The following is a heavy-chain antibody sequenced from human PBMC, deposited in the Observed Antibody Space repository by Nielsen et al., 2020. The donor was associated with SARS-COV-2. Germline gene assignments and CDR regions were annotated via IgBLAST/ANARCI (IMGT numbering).Heavy chain of an antibody. D-gene: IGHD6-13*01. CDR3: ARLRRIAATGDYYYYMDV. V-gene: IGHV2-70*11. J-gene: IGHJ6*03. Sequence: SGPTLVQPTQTLTLTCTFSGFSLSTSGMCVSWIRQPPGKALEWLARIDWDDDKYYSTSLKTRLTISKDTSKNQVVLTMTNMDPVDTGTYYCARLRRIAATGDYYYYMDVWGKGTAVTVSS. CDR1: GFSLSTSGMC. CDR2: IDWDDDK.